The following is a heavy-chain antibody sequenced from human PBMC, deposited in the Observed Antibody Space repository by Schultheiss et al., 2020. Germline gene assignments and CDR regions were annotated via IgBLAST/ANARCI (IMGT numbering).Heavy chain of an antibody. D-gene: IGHD1-14*01. CDR3: ARVPEHYYYYYMDV. J-gene: IGHJ6*03. CDR1: GYTFTGYY. Sequence: ASVKVSCKASGYTFTGYYMHWVRQAPGQGLEWMGWISAYNGNTNYAQKLQGRVTMTTDTSTSTAYMELRSLRSDDTAVYYCARVPEHYYYYYMDVWGKGTTVTVSS. CDR2: ISAYNGNT. V-gene: IGHV1-18*04.